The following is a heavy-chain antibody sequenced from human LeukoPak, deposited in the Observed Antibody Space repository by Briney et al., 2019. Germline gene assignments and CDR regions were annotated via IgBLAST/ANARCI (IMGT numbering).Heavy chain of an antibody. CDR3: ARAYSGYDY. D-gene: IGHD5-12*01. J-gene: IGHJ4*02. Sequence: SETLSLTCTVSGVSISSDYWSWIRQPPGKGLEWIGEINHSGSTNYNPSLKSRVTISVDTSKNQFSLKLSSVTAADTAVYYCARAYSGYDYWGQGTLVTVSS. V-gene: IGHV4-34*01. CDR1: GVSISSDY. CDR2: INHSGST.